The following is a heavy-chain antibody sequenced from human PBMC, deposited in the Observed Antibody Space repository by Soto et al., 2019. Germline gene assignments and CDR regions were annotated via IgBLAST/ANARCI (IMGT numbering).Heavy chain of an antibody. V-gene: IGHV1-69*13. Sequence: GASVKVSCKDSGGLFSSFAISWVRQAPGQGLEWLGGIIPVFGTTNYAEKSQGRVTITADESTNTAYMELSSLRSGDTAVYYCARGGGPYVWFNEFWGQGTLVTVSS. CDR3: ARGGGPYVWFNEF. D-gene: IGHD3-16*01. CDR1: GGLFSSFA. CDR2: IIPVFGTT. J-gene: IGHJ4*02.